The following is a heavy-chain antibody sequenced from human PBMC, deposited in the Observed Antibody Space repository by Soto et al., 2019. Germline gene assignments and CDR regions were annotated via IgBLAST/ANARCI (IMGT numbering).Heavy chain of an antibody. Sequence: EVQLLESGGGSVQPGGSLMLSCAASGFTFDSYSLSWVRQAPGEGLEWVSGISGTGQTTHYGDSVKGRFIISRDNFRNTLYLQMNSLRAEDTAVYFCAKSRGDSWNTYFFDYWGRGALVTVSS. V-gene: IGHV3-23*01. CDR2: ISGTGQTT. CDR1: GFTFDSYS. CDR3: AKSRGDSWNTYFFDY. J-gene: IGHJ4*02. D-gene: IGHD2-21*01.